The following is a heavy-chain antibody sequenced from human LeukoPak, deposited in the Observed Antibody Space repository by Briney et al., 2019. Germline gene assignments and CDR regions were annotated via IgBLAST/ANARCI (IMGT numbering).Heavy chain of an antibody. D-gene: IGHD6-13*01. CDR2: ISGSGGST. CDR1: GFTFSSYA. J-gene: IGHJ1*01. V-gene: IGHV3-23*01. CDR3: ARDPSSWYSEYFQH. Sequence: GGSLRLSCAASGFTFSSYAVSWVRQAPGKGLEWVSAISGSGGSTYYADSVKGRFTISRDNSKNTLYLQMNSLRAEDTAVYYCARDPSSWYSEYFQHWGQGTLVTVSS.